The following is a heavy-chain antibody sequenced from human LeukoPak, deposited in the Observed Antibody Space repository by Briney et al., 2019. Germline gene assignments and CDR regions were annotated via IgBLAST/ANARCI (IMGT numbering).Heavy chain of an antibody. CDR1: GYTFTGYY. Sequence: ASVKVSCKASGYTFTGYYMHWVRRAPGQGLEWMGWINPNSGGTNYAQKFQGRVTMTRDTSISTAYMELSRLRSDDTAVYYCARVRIAVAGKYYFDYWGQGTLVTVSS. J-gene: IGHJ4*02. CDR3: ARVRIAVAGKYYFDY. D-gene: IGHD6-19*01. V-gene: IGHV1-2*02. CDR2: INPNSGGT.